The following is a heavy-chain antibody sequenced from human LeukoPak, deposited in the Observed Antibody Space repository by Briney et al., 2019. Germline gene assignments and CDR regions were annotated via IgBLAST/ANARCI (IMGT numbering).Heavy chain of an antibody. V-gene: IGHV1-69*13. CDR2: IIPLFKTA. J-gene: IGHJ4*02. CDR3: ARADYDDYGNWALEAFDY. Sequence: ASVTVSCKASRGSLSSYGFSWVRQAPGQGLDWMGGIIPLFKTAKYAQKFQDRVTITADESSSTVYMELSSLRSEDTAVYYCARADYDDYGNWALEAFDYWGQGTLVTVSS. CDR1: RGSLSSYG. D-gene: IGHD4-17*01.